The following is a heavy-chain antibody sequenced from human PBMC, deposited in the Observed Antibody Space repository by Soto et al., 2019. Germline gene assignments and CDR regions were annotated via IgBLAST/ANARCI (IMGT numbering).Heavy chain of an antibody. V-gene: IGHV3-30-3*01. CDR3: ARKYYYDSSGYYYAEYFQY. D-gene: IGHD3-22*01. Sequence: GGSLRLSCAASGFTFSSYAMHWVRQAPGKGLEWVAVISYDGSNKYYADSVKGRFTISRDNSKNTLYLQMNSLRAEDTAVYYCARKYYYDSSGYYYAEYFQYWGQGTLVTVSS. CDR2: ISYDGSNK. J-gene: IGHJ1*01. CDR1: GFTFSSYA.